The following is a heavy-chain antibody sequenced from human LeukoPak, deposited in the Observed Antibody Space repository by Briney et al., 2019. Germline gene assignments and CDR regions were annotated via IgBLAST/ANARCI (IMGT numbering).Heavy chain of an antibody. CDR3: TREFITIFGVVIIQGDY. CDR1: GFTFGDYA. J-gene: IGHJ4*02. Sequence: GGSLRLSCTASGFTFGDYAMSWVRQAPGKGLEWVGFIRSKAYGGTTEYAASAKGRFTISRDDSKSIAYLQMNSLKTEDTAVYYCTREFITIFGVVIIQGDYWGQGTLVTVSS. V-gene: IGHV3-49*04. D-gene: IGHD3-3*01. CDR2: IRSKAYGGTT.